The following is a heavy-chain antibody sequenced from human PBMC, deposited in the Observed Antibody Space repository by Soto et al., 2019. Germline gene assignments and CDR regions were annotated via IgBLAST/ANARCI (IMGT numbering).Heavy chain of an antibody. Sequence: GGSLRLSCAASGFTFSSYAMSWVRQAPGKGLEWVSAISGSGGSTYYADSVKGRFTISRDNSKNTLYLQMNSLRAEDTAVYYCAKDSTFDFWSAKSDGLDYWGQGTLVTVSS. CDR3: AKDSTFDFWSAKSDGLDY. CDR2: ISGSGGST. J-gene: IGHJ4*02. V-gene: IGHV3-23*01. D-gene: IGHD3-3*01. CDR1: GFTFSSYA.